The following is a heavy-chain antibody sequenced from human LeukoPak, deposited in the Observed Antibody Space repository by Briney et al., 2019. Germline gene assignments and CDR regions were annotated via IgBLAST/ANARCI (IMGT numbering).Heavy chain of an antibody. CDR1: GFTFSSYS. D-gene: IGHD5-18*01. J-gene: IGHJ4*02. Sequence: PGGSLRLSCAASGFTFSSYSMNWVRQAPGKGLEWVSYISSSSSTIYYADSVKGRFTISRDNAKNSLSLQMSRLRAEDTAVYYCARVRYNSGCIFDYWGQGALVTVSS. V-gene: IGHV3-48*04. CDR3: ARVRYNSGCIFDY. CDR2: ISSSSSTI.